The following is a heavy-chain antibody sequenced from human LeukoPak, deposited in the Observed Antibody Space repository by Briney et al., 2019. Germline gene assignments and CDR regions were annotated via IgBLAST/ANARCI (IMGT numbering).Heavy chain of an antibody. CDR2: ISGSGGST. J-gene: IGHJ6*02. CDR3: AKNGRTGIVATWYGMDV. CDR1: GFTFSSYA. Sequence: GGSLRLSCAAFGFTFSSYAMSWVRQAPGKGLEWVSAISGSGGSTYYADSVKGRFTISRDNSKNTLYLQMNSLRAEDTAVYYCAKNGRTGIVATWYGMDVWGQGTTVTVSS. D-gene: IGHD5-12*01. V-gene: IGHV3-23*01.